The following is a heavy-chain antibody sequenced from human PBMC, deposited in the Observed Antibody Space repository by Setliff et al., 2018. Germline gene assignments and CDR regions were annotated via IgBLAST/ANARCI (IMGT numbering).Heavy chain of an antibody. D-gene: IGHD2-2*01. V-gene: IGHV1-2*02. J-gene: IGHJ5*02. CDR3: VRAPPTVVVPPGRAFFDP. CDR2: INPNNGDT. Sequence: GASVKVSCKASGYTFTGYYFHWVRQAPGQGLGWMGWINPNNGDTKSAQKFQGRLTMTRDTSISTAYMELSSLRSDDTAVYYCVRAPPTVVVPPGRAFFDPWGQGTLVTVSS. CDR1: GYTFTGYY.